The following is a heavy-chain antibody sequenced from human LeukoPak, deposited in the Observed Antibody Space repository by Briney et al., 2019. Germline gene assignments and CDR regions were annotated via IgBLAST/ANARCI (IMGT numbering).Heavy chain of an antibody. CDR1: GYTFSNYD. CDR3: ARGVDAGVDY. CDR2: MSPKNENT. Sequence: ASVKVSCKASGYTFSNYDINWVRQATGQGLEWMGWMSPKNENTGYAQKFQGRLTITRDSSTSTAYMELTSLTFEDTAMYFCARGVDAGVDYWGQGTLVTVSS. J-gene: IGHJ4*02. D-gene: IGHD2-15*01. V-gene: IGHV1-8*01.